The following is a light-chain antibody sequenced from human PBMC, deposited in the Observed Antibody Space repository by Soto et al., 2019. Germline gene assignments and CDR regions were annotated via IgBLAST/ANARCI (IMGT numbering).Light chain of an antibody. Sequence: QSVLTXPPSVSGAPGQXVTXXXTXXXXXXSAGYDVHWYQQLPGTAPKLLIYCNSNRPSGVPDRFSGSKSGTSASLAITGLQAEDEADYYCQSYDSSLSGSVFGGGTKVTVL. CDR3: QSYDSSLSGSV. V-gene: IGLV1-40*01. CDR2: CNS. J-gene: IGLJ2*01. CDR1: XXXXSAGYD.